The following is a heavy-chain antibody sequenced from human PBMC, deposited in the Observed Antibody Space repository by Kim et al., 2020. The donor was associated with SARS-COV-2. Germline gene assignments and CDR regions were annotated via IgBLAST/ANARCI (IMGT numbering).Heavy chain of an antibody. CDR2: INPSGGST. V-gene: IGHV1-46*01. D-gene: IGHD6-13*01. CDR1: GYTFTSYY. CDR3: AKPSAAGLYYYYGMDV. J-gene: IGHJ6*02. Sequence: ASVKVSCKASGYTFTSYYMHWVRQAPGQGLEWMGIINPSGGSTSYAQKFQGRVTMTRDTSTSTVYMELSSLRSEDTAVYYCAKPSAAGLYYYYGMDVWGQGTTVTVSS.